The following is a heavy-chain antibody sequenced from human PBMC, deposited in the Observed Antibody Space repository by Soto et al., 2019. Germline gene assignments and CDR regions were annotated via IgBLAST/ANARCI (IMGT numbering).Heavy chain of an antibody. J-gene: IGHJ4*02. D-gene: IGHD3-22*01. V-gene: IGHV6-1*01. CDR1: GDSVSSNSAA. CDR3: AREYYYDSSGYYYSSPRLDY. Sequence: PSQTLSLTCVISGDSVSSNSAAWNWSRQSPSRGLEWLGRTYYRSKWYNDYAVSVKSRLTINPDTSKNQFSLQLNSVTPEDTAVYYCAREYYYDSSGYYYSSPRLDYWGQGTLVTVSS. CDR2: TYYRSKWYN.